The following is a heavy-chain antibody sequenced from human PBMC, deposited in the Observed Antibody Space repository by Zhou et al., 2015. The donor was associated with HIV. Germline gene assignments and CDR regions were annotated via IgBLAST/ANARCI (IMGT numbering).Heavy chain of an antibody. V-gene: IGHV1-69*01. CDR2: IIPIFGTA. CDR3: AREPRITMVQGVTSDDY. J-gene: IGHJ4*02. D-gene: IGHD3-10*01. CDR1: GGTFSSYA. Sequence: QVQLVQSGAEVKKPGSSVKVSCKASGGTFSSYAISWVRQAPGQGLEWMGGIIPIFGTANYAQKFQGRVTITADESTSTAYMELSSLRSEDTAVYYCAREPRITMVQGVTSDDYWGQGTLVTVSS.